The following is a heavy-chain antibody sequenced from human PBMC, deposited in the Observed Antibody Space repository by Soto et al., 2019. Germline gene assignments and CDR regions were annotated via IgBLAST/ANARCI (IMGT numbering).Heavy chain of an antibody. J-gene: IGHJ6*02. CDR1: GFTFSSYA. D-gene: IGHD5-18*01. CDR2: ISYDGSNK. Sequence: QVQLVESGGGVVQPGRSLRLSCAASGFTFSSYAMHWVRQAPGKGLEWVAVISYDGSNKYYADSVKGRFTISRDNSKNTLYLQMNSLRAEDTAVYYCARDSEGRIQLWAYYYYGMDVWGQGTTVTVSS. V-gene: IGHV3-30-3*01. CDR3: ARDSEGRIQLWAYYYYGMDV.